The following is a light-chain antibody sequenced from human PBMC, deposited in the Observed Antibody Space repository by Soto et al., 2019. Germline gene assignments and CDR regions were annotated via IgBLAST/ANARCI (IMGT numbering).Light chain of an antibody. V-gene: IGKV1-13*02. CDR2: EAS. CDR3: QQFNSYPIT. Sequence: IHLTQSPSSLSAAVAERLTITCRASQAILTYLTWYQQKPGKAPKLLIYEASSLESGVPSRFSGSGSGTEFTLTIGGLQPDDFATYYCQQFNSYPITFGQGTRLEIK. CDR1: QAILTY. J-gene: IGKJ5*01.